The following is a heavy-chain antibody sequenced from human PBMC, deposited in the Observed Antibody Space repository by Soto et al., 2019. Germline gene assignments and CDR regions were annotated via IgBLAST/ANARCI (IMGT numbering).Heavy chain of an antibody. CDR2: MNPNSGNT. V-gene: IGHV1-8*02. CDR3: ARGRFIEWLLFFDY. CDR1: GYTFTSYD. Sequence: ASVKVSCKASGYTFTSYDINWVRRATGQGLEWMGWMNPNSGNTGYAQKFQGRVTMTRNTSISTAYMELSSLRSEDTAVYYCARGRFIEWLLFFDYWGQGTLVTVSS. J-gene: IGHJ4*02. D-gene: IGHD3-3*01.